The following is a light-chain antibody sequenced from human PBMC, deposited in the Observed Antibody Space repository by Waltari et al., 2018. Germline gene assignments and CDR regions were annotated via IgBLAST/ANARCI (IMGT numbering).Light chain of an antibody. CDR2: GAS. CDR3: QNHERLPAT. V-gene: IGKV3-20*01. Sequence: EVVLTQFPGTLSLSPGARATLFCRASQSVSTFLAWYQQKAGQAPRPLIYGASSRATGIPDRFSGSGSGTDFSLTISRLEPEDFAVYYCQNHERLPATFGQGTKVEIK. CDR1: QSVSTF. J-gene: IGKJ1*01.